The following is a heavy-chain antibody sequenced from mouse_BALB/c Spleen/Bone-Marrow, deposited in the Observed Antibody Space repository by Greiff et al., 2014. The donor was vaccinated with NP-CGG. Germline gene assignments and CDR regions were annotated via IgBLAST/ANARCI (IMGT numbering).Heavy chain of an antibody. D-gene: IGHD2-4*01. Sequence: EVQLQESGAELVRSGASVKLSCTASGFNIKDFYIYWVKQRPAQGLEWIGWIDPEIGDTDYDPKFQGKATMTAGTSSNTAYLQLSSLASEDTAVYYCNALYYDSDFDYWGQGTTLTASS. CDR2: IDPEIGDT. J-gene: IGHJ2*01. V-gene: IGHV14-4*02. CDR3: NALYYDSDFDY. CDR1: GFNIKDFY.